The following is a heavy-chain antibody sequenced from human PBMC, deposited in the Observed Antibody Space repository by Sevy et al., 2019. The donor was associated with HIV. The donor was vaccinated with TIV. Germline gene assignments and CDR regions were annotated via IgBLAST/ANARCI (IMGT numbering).Heavy chain of an antibody. CDR3: AKDMNFGY. CDR2: ISWNGGSI. Sequence: SRKISCSASGFTFDDYAMHWVRQAPGKGLEWVSGISWNGGSIGYVDSVKGRFTISRENAKNSLYLQMNRRRYENTALYDCAKDMNFGYWAQGTLATVSS. V-gene: IGHV3-9*01. CDR1: GFTFDDYA. J-gene: IGHJ4*02.